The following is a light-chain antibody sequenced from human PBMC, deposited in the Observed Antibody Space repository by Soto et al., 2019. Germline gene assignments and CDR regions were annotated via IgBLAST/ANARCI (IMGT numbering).Light chain of an antibody. CDR3: SSYSTITTRV. V-gene: IGLV2-14*01. J-gene: IGLJ1*01. CDR1: SSDIGGYDY. Sequence: QSALTQPASVSGSPGQSITISCTGTSSDIGGYDYVSWYQQHPGKAPKLMIYELSYRPSGVSNRFSGSKSGNTASLTISGLQAEDEADYYCSSYSTITTRVFGTGNKLTVL. CDR2: ELS.